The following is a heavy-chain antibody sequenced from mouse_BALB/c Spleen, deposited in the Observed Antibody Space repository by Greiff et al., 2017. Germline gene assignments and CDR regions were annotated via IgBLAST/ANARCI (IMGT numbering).Heavy chain of an antibody. CDR1: GFNIKDTY. CDR3: ASPYDYDEAWFAY. Sequence: EVKLVESGAELVKPGASVKLSCAASGFNIKDTYMHWVKQRPEQGLEWIGRIDPANGNTKYDPKFQGKATITADTSSNTAYLQLSSLTSEDTAVYYCASPYDYDEAWFAYWGQGTLVTVSA. J-gene: IGHJ3*01. D-gene: IGHD2-4*01. V-gene: IGHV14-3*02. CDR2: IDPANGNT.